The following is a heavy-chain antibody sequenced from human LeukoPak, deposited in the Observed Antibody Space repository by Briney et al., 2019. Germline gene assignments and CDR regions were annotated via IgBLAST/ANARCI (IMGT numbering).Heavy chain of an antibody. Sequence: GGSLRLSCAASGFAFNTYAMSWVRQAPGKGPEWVSVISGSGDSIFYADSVKGRFTISRDNSRSTLYLQMNSLRVEDTAVYYCTKLGLLAYCGGDCRGMDVWGQGTTVTVSS. CDR2: ISGSGDSI. J-gene: IGHJ6*02. CDR1: GFAFNTYA. V-gene: IGHV3-23*01. D-gene: IGHD2-21*02. CDR3: TKLGLLAYCGGDCRGMDV.